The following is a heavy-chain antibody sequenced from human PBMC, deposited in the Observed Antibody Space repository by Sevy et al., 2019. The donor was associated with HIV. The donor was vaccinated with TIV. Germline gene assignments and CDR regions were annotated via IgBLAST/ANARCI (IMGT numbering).Heavy chain of an antibody. D-gene: IGHD2-21*02. J-gene: IGHJ6*02. Sequence: ASVKVSCKASGGTFSSYAISWVRQAPGQGLEWMGGIIPIFGTANYAQKFQGRVTITADESTSTAYMELSSLRSEDTAVYYCAGDSTVTAFRNYYYGMDVWGQGTTVTVSS. V-gene: IGHV1-69*13. CDR3: AGDSTVTAFRNYYYGMDV. CDR1: GGTFSSYA. CDR2: IIPIFGTA.